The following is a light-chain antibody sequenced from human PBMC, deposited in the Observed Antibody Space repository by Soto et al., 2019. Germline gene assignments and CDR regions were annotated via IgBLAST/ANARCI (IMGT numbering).Light chain of an antibody. V-gene: IGLV2-8*01. Sequence: QSALTQPPSASGSPGQSVTISCTGTSSDVGAYKYVSWYQQYPGKAPKLMIYEVTKRPSGVPDRFSGSKSGNTASLTVSGRQAEDEADYYCTSYVGGDIGVFGGGTKVTAL. CDR3: TSYVGGDIGV. J-gene: IGLJ3*02. CDR2: EVT. CDR1: SSDVGAYKY.